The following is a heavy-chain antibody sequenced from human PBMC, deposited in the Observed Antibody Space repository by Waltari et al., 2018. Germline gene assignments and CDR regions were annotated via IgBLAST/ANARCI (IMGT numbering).Heavy chain of an antibody. CDR3: ARIGSSSWLLDY. J-gene: IGHJ4*02. Sequence: QVQLQESGPGLVKPSETLSLTCAVSGYSISSGYYWGWIRQPPGKGLEWIGSIYHGGSTYYTPSRRSRATISVDTAKNQFARKRSSVTAADTAVYYCARIGSSSWLLDYWGQGTLVTVSS. D-gene: IGHD6-13*01. CDR2: IYHGGST. CDR1: GYSISSGYY. V-gene: IGHV4-38-2*01.